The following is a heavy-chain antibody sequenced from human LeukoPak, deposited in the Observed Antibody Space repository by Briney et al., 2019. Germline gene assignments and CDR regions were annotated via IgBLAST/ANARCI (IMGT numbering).Heavy chain of an antibody. D-gene: IGHD5-18*01. J-gene: IGHJ3*02. CDR2: IYYTGPT. CDR1: GVSISTSRYY. CDR3: ARVRGYSYGSDAFDI. Sequence: PSETLSLTCTVSGVSISTSRYYWGWIRQPPGKGLEWIGNIYYTGPTYYNASLESRVTISVDTSKNQFSLKLSSVTAADTAVYYCARVRGYSYGSDAFDIWGRGTMVTVSS. V-gene: IGHV4-39*07.